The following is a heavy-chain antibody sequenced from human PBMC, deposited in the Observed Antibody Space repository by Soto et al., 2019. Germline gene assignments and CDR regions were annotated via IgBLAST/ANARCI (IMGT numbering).Heavy chain of an antibody. CDR3: AKGQLPGSAEYFQH. CDR1: GFTFSSYA. CDR2: ISYDGSNK. Sequence: VQLLESGGGLVQPGGSLRLSCAASGFTFSSYAMSWVRQAPGKGLEWVAVISYDGSNKYYADSVKGRFTISRDNSKNTLYLQMNSLRAEDTAVYYCAKGQLPGSAEYFQHWGQGTLVTVSS. V-gene: IGHV3-30*18. J-gene: IGHJ1*01. D-gene: IGHD2-2*01.